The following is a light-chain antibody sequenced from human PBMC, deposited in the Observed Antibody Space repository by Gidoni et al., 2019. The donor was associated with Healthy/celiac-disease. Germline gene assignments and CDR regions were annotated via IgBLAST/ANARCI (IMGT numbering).Light chain of an antibody. V-gene: IGLV2-14*01. CDR2: DVS. Sequence: QSALTQPASVSGSPGQSITISCTVTSSDVGGYNYVSCYQQHPGKAPKLMIYDVSNRPSGVSNRFSGSKSGNTASLTISGLQAEDEADYDCSSYTSSSTLFYVFGTGTKVTVL. CDR3: SSYTSSSTLFYV. J-gene: IGLJ1*01. CDR1: SSDVGGYNY.